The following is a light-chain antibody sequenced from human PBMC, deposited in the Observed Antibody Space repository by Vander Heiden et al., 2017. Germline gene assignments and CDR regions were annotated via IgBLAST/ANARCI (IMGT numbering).Light chain of an antibody. CDR3: SSYTSSSTYV. J-gene: IGLJ1*01. CDR1: SSDGGGYNY. V-gene: IGLV2-14*01. CDR2: DVS. Sequence: QSALTQPASVSCSPGPSIPISCTGASSDGGGYNYVSWYQQHPGKAPNLVIYDVSNRPSGVSNRFSGLQAEDEADYYCSSYTSSSTYVFGTGTKVTVL.